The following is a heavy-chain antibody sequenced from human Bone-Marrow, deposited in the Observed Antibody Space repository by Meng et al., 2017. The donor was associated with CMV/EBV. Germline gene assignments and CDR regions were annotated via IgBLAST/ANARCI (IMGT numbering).Heavy chain of an antibody. D-gene: IGHD4-17*01. CDR3: TRDAHLTTVTPNWFDP. V-gene: IGHV1-2*02. Sequence: QGRLVQSGAELRKPGASVKVSCKASGDTFTDYYMHWGRQAPGQGLEWMGCINPNSGDTNYAQKFQGRVTMTRDTSISTAYMELSRLRSDDTAVYYCTRDAHLTTVTPNWFDPWGQGTLVTVSS. CDR1: GDTFTDYY. J-gene: IGHJ5*02. CDR2: INPNSGDT.